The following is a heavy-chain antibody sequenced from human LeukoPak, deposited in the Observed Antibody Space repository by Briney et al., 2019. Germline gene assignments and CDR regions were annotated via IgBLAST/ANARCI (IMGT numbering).Heavy chain of an antibody. J-gene: IGHJ6*02. V-gene: IGHV1-2*02. CDR1: GYTFTGYY. CDR2: INPNSGGT. D-gene: IGHD3-10*01. Sequence: GASVKVSCKASGYTFTGYYMHWVRQAPGQGLEWMGWINPNSGGTNYAQKFQGRVTMTRDTSISTAYMELSRLRSDDTAVYYCARETMARGVIGYYYYGMDVWGQGTTVTVSS. CDR3: ARETMARGVIGYYYYGMDV.